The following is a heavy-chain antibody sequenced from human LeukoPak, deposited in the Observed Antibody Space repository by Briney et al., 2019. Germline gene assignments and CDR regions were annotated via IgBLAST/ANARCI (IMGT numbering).Heavy chain of an antibody. CDR2: ISAYNGNT. D-gene: IGHD3-22*01. Sequence: APVKVSCKASGYTFTSYGISWVRQAPGQGLEWMGWISAYNGNTNYAQKLQGRVTMTRDTSTSTVYVELSSLRSEDTAVYYCARERSITMIVVVNDAFDIWGQGTMVTVSS. V-gene: IGHV1-18*01. CDR1: GYTFTSYG. CDR3: ARERSITMIVVVNDAFDI. J-gene: IGHJ3*02.